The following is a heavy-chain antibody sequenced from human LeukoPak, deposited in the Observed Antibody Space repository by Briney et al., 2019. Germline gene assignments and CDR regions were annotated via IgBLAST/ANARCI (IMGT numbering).Heavy chain of an antibody. CDR1: GGSIGSHY. J-gene: IGHJ4*02. CDR3: ARGIETVNFDC. D-gene: IGHD1-1*01. Sequence: PPETLSLSCTVSGGSIGSHYWSWIRQSAGKGLEWIGRIYTSGTTNYNPSLKSRVTMSVDTSKNQFSLKMNSVTAADTAVYYCARGIETVNFDCWGQGTLITVSS. CDR2: IYTSGTT. V-gene: IGHV4-4*07.